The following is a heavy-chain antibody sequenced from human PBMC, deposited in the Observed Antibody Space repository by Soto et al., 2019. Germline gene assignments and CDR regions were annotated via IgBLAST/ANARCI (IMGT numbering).Heavy chain of an antibody. V-gene: IGHV3-23*01. Sequence: EVQLLESGEALAQPGGSLRLSCAASGFTFSSYAMTWVRQAPGKGLEWVALINGGGDSAYYADSVKGRFTISRDNFTNTPFLQMNSLRGEATDVYYCARGATIDYWGQGTLVTVSS. CDR1: GFTFSSYA. J-gene: IGHJ4*02. CDR3: ARGATIDY. CDR2: INGGGDSA.